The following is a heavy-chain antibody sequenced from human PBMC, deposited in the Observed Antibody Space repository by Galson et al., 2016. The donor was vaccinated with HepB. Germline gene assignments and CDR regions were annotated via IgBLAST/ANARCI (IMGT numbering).Heavy chain of an antibody. V-gene: IGHV4-59*11. D-gene: IGHD2-15*01. J-gene: IGHJ4*02. Sequence: ETLSLTCAVSGGSISRHNWSWIRQTPGKGLEWIGYMYSTGSTNYNPSLKSRVTISVDTSKNQVSLNLTSVTAADTAVYYCARGPPTLWTKFFDYWGPGILVTASS. CDR1: GGSISRHN. CDR3: ARGPPTLWTKFFDY. CDR2: MYSTGST.